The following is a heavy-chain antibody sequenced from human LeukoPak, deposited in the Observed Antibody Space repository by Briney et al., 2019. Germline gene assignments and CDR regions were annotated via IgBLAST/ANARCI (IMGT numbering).Heavy chain of an antibody. CDR3: ARAKAAPPPRWGSYRPHAFDI. CDR1: GYTFTSYG. V-gene: IGHV1-8*03. D-gene: IGHD3-16*02. CDR2: MNPNSGNT. J-gene: IGHJ3*02. Sequence: GASVKVSCTASGYTFTSYGISWVRQAPGQGLEWMGWMNPNSGNTGYAQKFQGRVTITRNTSISTAYMELSSLRSEDTAVYYCARAKAAPPPRWGSYRPHAFDIWGQGTMVTVSS.